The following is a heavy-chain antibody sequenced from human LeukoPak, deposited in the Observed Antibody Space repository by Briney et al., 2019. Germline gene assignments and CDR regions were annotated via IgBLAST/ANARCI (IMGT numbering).Heavy chain of an antibody. J-gene: IGHJ6*02. Sequence: ASVKVSCKASGYTFTSYDINWVRQATGQGLGWMGCMNPNSGNTGYAQKFQGRVTMTRNTSISTAYMELRSLRSDDTAVYYCARGTYYDILTGARAYYGMDVWGQGTTVTVSS. CDR3: ARGTYYDILTGARAYYGMDV. CDR1: GYTFTSYD. V-gene: IGHV1-8*01. D-gene: IGHD3-9*01. CDR2: MNPNSGNT.